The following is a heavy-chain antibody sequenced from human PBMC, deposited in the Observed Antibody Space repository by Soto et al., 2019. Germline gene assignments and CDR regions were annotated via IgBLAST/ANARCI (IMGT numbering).Heavy chain of an antibody. D-gene: IGHD6-13*01. CDR2: IIPILGIA. V-gene: IGHV1-69*02. CDR3: ARNADLIAAAPVAFDI. J-gene: IGHJ3*02. Sequence: QVQLVQSGAEVKKPGSSVKVSCKASGGTFSSYTISWVRQAPGQGLEWMGRIIPILGIANYAQKFQGRVTITEDKSTSTAYMELSSLRSEDTAVYYCARNADLIAAAPVAFDIWGQGTMVTVSS. CDR1: GGTFSSYT.